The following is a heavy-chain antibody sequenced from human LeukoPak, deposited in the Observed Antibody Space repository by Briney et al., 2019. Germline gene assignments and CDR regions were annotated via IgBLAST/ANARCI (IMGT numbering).Heavy chain of an antibody. CDR1: GFTFSSYA. V-gene: IGHV3-30-3*01. D-gene: IGHD6-13*01. Sequence: GGSLRLSCAASGFTFSSYAMHWVRQAPGKGLEWVAVISYDGSNKYYADSVKGRFTISRDNSKNTLYLQMNSLRAEDTAVYYCARASRWSEIRDAFDIWGQGTMVTVSS. J-gene: IGHJ3*02. CDR2: ISYDGSNK. CDR3: ARASRWSEIRDAFDI.